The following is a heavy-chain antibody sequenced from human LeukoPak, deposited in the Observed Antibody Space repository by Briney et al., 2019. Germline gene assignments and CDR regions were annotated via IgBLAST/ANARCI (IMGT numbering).Heavy chain of an antibody. CDR3: ARPHPQLDWFDA. CDR2: IYPGDSET. V-gene: IGHV5-51*01. CDR1: GYSFTNYW. Sequence: GESLKISCKGSGYSFTNYWIGWVRQMPGKGLEWMGIIYPGDSETKYSPPFQGRVTISADKSTSTAYLQWSSLKASDTAMYYCARPHPQLDWFDAWGQGTLVTVSS. J-gene: IGHJ5*02. D-gene: IGHD5-24*01.